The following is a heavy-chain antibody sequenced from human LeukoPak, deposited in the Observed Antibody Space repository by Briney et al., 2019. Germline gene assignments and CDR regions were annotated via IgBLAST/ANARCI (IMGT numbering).Heavy chain of an antibody. CDR2: INPNSAAT. D-gene: IGHD1/OR15-1a*01. Sequence: ASVKVSCKTSGYTFSDYYTHWVRQAPGQGLEWMGWINPNSAATNYARRFQGRVTMTRDTSISTAYMELSRLTADDTAVYYCERIRGGNTSHFDFWGQGTLVTVSS. J-gene: IGHJ4*02. V-gene: IGHV1-2*02. CDR3: ERIRGGNTSHFDF. CDR1: GYTFSDYY.